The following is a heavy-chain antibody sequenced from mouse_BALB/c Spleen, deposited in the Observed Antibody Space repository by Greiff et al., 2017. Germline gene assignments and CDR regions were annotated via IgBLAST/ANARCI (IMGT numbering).Heavy chain of an antibody. CDR3: AYYKYEVKFAY. J-gene: IGHJ3*01. CDR2: ISDDGSN. CDR1: GYSITSGYY. D-gene: IGHD2-14*01. V-gene: IGHV3-6*02. Sequence: EVQLQQSGPGLVKPSQSLSLTCSVSGYSITSGYYWYLIRQFPGNQLEWMGYISDDGSNNYNPSLKIRISITRDTSKNTFCLKLNSVTTEDTATYYCAYYKYEVKFAYWGQGTLVTVSA.